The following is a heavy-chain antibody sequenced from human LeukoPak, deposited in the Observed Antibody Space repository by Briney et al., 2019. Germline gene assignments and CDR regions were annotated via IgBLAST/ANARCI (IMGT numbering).Heavy chain of an antibody. Sequence: SVKVSCKASGGTFSSYAISWVRQAPGQGLEWMGGIIPIFGTANYAQRFQGRVTITADESTSTAYMELSSLRSEDTAVYYRARVMAAAGTALDYWGQGTLVTVSS. CDR2: IIPIFGTA. D-gene: IGHD6-13*01. CDR1: GGTFSSYA. J-gene: IGHJ4*02. V-gene: IGHV1-69*13. CDR3: ARVMAAAGTALDY.